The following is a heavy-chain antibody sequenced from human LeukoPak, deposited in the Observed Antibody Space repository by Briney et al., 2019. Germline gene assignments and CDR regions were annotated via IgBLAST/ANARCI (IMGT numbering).Heavy chain of an antibody. CDR1: GDSITGSSYY. CDR2: MFYSGST. J-gene: IGHJ6*03. V-gene: IGHV4-39*07. Sequence: PSETLSLTCTVSGDSITGSSYYWGWIRQPPGKGLEWIGSMFYSGSTYSNPSLKSRVTISVDTSKNQFSLKLSSVTAADTAVYYCARGKKHYYYYMDVWGKGTTVTVSS. CDR3: ARGKKHYYYYMDV.